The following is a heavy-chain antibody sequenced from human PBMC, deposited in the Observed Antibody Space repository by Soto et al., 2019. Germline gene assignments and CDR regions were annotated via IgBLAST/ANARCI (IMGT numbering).Heavy chain of an antibody. Sequence: SEALSLTCSVSGASIRSGGYSWSWFRRPPGKALEWIAYVYYGGTASYNPSLKSRVTISVDSSKNQFSLTVKSVTAADTAAYLGASGSPQLRGGFGLWGRGTQVT. V-gene: IGHV4-30-2*01. J-gene: IGHJ4*02. CDR1: GASIRSGGYS. CDR2: VYYGGTA. CDR3: ASGSPQLRGGFGL. D-gene: IGHD3-10*01.